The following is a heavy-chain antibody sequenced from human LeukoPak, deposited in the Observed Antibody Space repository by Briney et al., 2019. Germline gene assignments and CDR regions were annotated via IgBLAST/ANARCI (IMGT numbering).Heavy chain of an antibody. CDR1: GYTFTSYG. V-gene: IGHV1-18*01. D-gene: IGHD3-22*01. Sequence: GASVTVSFTASGYTFTSYGISWVRQAPGQGREWMGWISAYNGNTNYAPKHQGRVTMTTDTSTSTAYMELRSLRSDDTAVYYCARGGKTYYYDSSGYYAFDYWGQGTLVTVSS. CDR3: ARGGKTYYYDSSGYYAFDY. J-gene: IGHJ4*02. CDR2: ISAYNGNT.